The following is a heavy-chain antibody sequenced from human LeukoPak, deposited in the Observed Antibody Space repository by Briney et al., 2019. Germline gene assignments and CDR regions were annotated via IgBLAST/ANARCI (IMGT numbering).Heavy chain of an antibody. V-gene: IGHV3-13*04. D-gene: IGHD3-10*01. Sequence: GGSLRLSCAASGFTFSSYDMHWVRQGTGKGLEWVSAIGTAGDTCYPGSVKGRFTTSRENAKNSLYLQMNSLRVGDTAVYYCARGRGWGTFDIWGQGTMVTVSS. CDR2: IGTAGDT. J-gene: IGHJ3*02. CDR1: GFTFSSYD. CDR3: ARGRGWGTFDI.